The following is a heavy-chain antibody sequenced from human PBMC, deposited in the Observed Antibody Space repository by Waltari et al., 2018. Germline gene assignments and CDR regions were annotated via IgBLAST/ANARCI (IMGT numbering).Heavy chain of an antibody. Sequence: QVQLQQWGAGLLKPSETLSLTCAVYGGSFSGYYWSWIRQPPGKGLEWIGEINHSGSTNYNPSRKSRVTISVDTSKNQFSLKLSSVTAADTAVYYCAGSAEGSNGMDVWGQGTTVTVSS. V-gene: IGHV4-34*01. J-gene: IGHJ6*02. CDR1: GGSFSGYY. CDR3: AGSAEGSNGMDV. CDR2: INHSGST.